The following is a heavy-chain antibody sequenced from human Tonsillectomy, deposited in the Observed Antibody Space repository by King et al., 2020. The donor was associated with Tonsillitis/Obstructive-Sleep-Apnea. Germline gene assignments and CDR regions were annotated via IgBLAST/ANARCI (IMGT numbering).Heavy chain of an antibody. CDR2: ISCNVGIT. J-gene: IGHJ4*02. V-gene: IGHV3-43*01. CDR3: AKDIGLYSSSSFDY. D-gene: IGHD6-6*01. Sequence: VQLVESGGVVVQPGGSLRLSCAASGFPFEDYTMHGGRQTPGKGLEWVSLISCNVGITDYADSVKGRFTISRHNSKKSLYLQMNSLGTEDTALYYCAKDIGLYSSSSFDYCGQGTLVTVSS. CDR1: GFPFEDYT.